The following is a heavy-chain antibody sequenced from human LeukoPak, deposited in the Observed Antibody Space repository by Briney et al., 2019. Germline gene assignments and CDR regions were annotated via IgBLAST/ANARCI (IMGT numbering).Heavy chain of an antibody. CDR1: GGSISGYY. CDR2: INHSGST. Sequence: PSETLSLTCAVYGGSISGYYWSWIRQPPGKGLEWIGEINHSGSTNYNPSLKSRVTISVDTSKNQFSLKLSSVTAADTAVYYCARCHGRGGGDCYSYFDYWGQGTLVTVSS. D-gene: IGHD2-21*02. CDR3: ARCHGRGGGDCYSYFDY. V-gene: IGHV4-34*01. J-gene: IGHJ4*02.